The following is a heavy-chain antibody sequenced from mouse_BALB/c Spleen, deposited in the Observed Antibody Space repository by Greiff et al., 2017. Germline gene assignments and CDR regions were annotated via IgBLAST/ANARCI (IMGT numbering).Heavy chain of an antibody. Sequence: EVQLQQSGPELVKPGASVKMSCKASGYTFTDYYMKWVKQSPGKSLEWIGDINPNNGDTFYNQKFKGKATLTVDKSSSTAYMQLNSLTSEDSAVYYCASGVYGNSDDYWGQGTTLTVSA. V-gene: IGHV1-26*01. D-gene: IGHD2-1*01. J-gene: IGHJ2*01. CDR1: GYTFTDYY. CDR2: INPNNGDT. CDR3: ASGVYGNSDDY.